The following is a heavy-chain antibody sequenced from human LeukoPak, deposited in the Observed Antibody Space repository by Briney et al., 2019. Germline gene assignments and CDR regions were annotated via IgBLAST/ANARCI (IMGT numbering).Heavy chain of an antibody. D-gene: IGHD3-10*01. CDR1: GGSISSGGYY. CDR3: ARDSGELLWFGESRYGMDV. V-gene: IGHV4-31*03. CDR2: IYYSGST. J-gene: IGHJ6*02. Sequence: SQTLSLTCTVSGGSISSGGYYWSWIRQHPGKGLEWIGYIYYSGSTYYNPSLKSRVTISVDTSKNQFSLKLSSVTAADTAVYYCARDSGELLWFGESRYGMDVWGQGTTVTVSS.